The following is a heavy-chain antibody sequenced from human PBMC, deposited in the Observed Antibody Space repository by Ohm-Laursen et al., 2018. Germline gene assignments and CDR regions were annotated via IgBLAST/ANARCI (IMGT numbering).Heavy chain of an antibody. CDR3: AKASHYDFWSGYYYYYYYGMDV. J-gene: IGHJ6*02. Sequence: SLRLSCTASGFTFSSYGMHWVRQAPGKGLEWVAVIWYDGSNKYYADSVKGRFTISRDNSKNTLYLQMNSLRAEDTAVYYCAKASHYDFWSGYYYYYYYGMDVWGQGTTVTVSS. V-gene: IGHV3-33*06. CDR1: GFTFSSYG. D-gene: IGHD3-3*01. CDR2: IWYDGSNK.